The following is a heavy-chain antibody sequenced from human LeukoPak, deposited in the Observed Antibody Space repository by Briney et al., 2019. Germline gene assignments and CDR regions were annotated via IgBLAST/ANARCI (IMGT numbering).Heavy chain of an antibody. Sequence: PSETLSLTCTVSGGSISSYYWSWIRQPPGKGLEWIGCIYYSGYTNYKSSLKSRVTISVDTSKNQFSLKLSSVTAADTAVYYCARLWSGYSLGYYYYYMDVWGKGTTVTVSS. CDR1: GGSISSYY. V-gene: IGHV4-59*01. CDR3: ARLWSGYSLGYYYYYMDV. D-gene: IGHD3-3*01. J-gene: IGHJ6*03. CDR2: IYYSGYT.